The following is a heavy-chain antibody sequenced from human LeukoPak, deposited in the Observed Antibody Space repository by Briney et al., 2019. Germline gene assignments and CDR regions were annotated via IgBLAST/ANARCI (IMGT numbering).Heavy chain of an antibody. CDR3: ARDRLGYSYGQFDY. J-gene: IGHJ4*02. CDR2: IYYSGST. V-gene: IGHV4-39*07. D-gene: IGHD5-18*01. Sequence: PSETLSLTCTVSGGSISSSSYYWGWIRQPPGKGLEWIGSIYYSGSTCYNPSLKSRVAISVDTSKNQFSLKLSSVTAADTAVYYCARDRLGYSYGQFDYWGQGTLVTVSS. CDR1: GGSISSSSYY.